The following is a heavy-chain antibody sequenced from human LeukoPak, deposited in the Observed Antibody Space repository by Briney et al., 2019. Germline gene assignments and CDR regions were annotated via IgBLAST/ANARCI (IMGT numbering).Heavy chain of an antibody. CDR3: ARDKFCSGGSCYGIGWFDP. CDR1: GGSISSYY. V-gene: IGHV4-59*01. CDR2: IYYSGST. D-gene: IGHD2-15*01. Sequence: SETLSLTCTVSGGSISSYYWSWIRQPPGKGLEWIGYIYYSGSTNYNPSLKSRVTISVDTSKNQFSLKLSSVTAADTAVYYCARDKFCSGGSCYGIGWFDPWGQGTLVTVSS. J-gene: IGHJ5*02.